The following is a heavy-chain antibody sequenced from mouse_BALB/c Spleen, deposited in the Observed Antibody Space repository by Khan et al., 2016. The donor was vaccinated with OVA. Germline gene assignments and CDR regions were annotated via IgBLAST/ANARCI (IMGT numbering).Heavy chain of an antibody. CDR2: IGSGGST. Sequence: EVELVESGGGLVKPGGSLKLSCAASGFTFSNYVMSWVRQTPEKRLEWVASIGSGGSTYYPASVKGRFTISRDNAWNILYLQMSSLRSEDTAMYYGARVYGSSGVDYWGQGTTLTVSS. V-gene: IGHV5-6-5*01. D-gene: IGHD1-1*01. CDR3: ARVYGSSGVDY. J-gene: IGHJ2*01. CDR1: GFTFSNYV.